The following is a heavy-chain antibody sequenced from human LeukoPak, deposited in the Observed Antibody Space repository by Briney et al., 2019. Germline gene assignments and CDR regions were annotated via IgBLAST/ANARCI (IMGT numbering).Heavy chain of an antibody. CDR2: IKQDGSEK. D-gene: IGHD5-24*01. V-gene: IGHV3-7*01. Sequence: GGSLRLSCAASGFTFSSYWMSWVRQAPGKGLEWVANIKQDGSEKYYVDSVKGRFTISRDNAKNSLYLQRNSLRAEDTAVYYCARTYKGYNHDYWGQGTLVTVSS. CDR1: GFTFSSYW. CDR3: ARTYKGYNHDY. J-gene: IGHJ4*02.